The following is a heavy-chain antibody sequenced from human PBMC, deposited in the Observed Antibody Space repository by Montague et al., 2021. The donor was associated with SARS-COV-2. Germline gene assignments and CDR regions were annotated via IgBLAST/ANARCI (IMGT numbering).Heavy chain of an antibody. V-gene: IGHV6-1*01. CDR1: GDSVSSKTTT. D-gene: IGHD2-15*01. J-gene: IGHJ3*02. CDR3: ARTTTRMLYPENAFDI. Sequence: CAISGDSVSSKTTTWNWSRQSPSRGLEWLGRTDYRSKWYHDYAISLKSRITINPDTSKNQFSLQLSSVAPEDTAVFYCARTTTRMLYPENAFDIWGQGTMVTVSS. CDR2: TDYRSKWYH.